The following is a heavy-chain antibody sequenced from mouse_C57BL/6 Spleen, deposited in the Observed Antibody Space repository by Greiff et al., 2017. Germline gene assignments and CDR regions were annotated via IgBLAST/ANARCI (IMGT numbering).Heavy chain of an antibody. V-gene: IGHV1-39*01. CDR3: ARVWYDYDGDAYLYVDV. Sequence: VQLQQPGPELVKPGASVKISCKASGYSFTDYNMNWVKQSNGKSLEWIGVINPNYGTTSYNQKFKGKATLTVDQSSSTAYMQLNSLTSKDTAVYYCARVWYDYDGDAYLYVDVWGTGTTVTVSS. J-gene: IGHJ1*03. D-gene: IGHD2-4*01. CDR1: GYSFTDYN. CDR2: INPNYGTT.